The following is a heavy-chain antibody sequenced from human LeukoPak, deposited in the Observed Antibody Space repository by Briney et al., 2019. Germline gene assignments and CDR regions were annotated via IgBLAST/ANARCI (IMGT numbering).Heavy chain of an antibody. CDR3: AREGGYCSGTTCYYAFAI. Sequence: KSGGSLRLSCAASGFTFSSYSMYWVRQAPGKGLEWVSSITSTSDYTYYADSVKGRFTVSRDNARNSLYLQMNSLRVEDMAVYYCAREGGYCSGTTCYYAFAIWGRGTMVTVSS. CDR2: ITSTSDYT. J-gene: IGHJ3*02. D-gene: IGHD2-2*01. CDR1: GFTFSSYS. V-gene: IGHV3-21*01.